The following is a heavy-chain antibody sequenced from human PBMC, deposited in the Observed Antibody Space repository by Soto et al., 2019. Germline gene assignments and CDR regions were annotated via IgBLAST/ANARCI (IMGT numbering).Heavy chain of an antibody. CDR3: ARRGEAARQVYYYYMDV. V-gene: IGHV3-48*01. D-gene: IGHD6-6*01. Sequence: GSLRLSCAASGFTFSSYSMNWVRQAPGKGLEWVSYISSSSSTIYYADSVKGRFTISRDNAKNSLYLQMNSLRAEDTAVYYCARRGEAARQVYYYYMDVWGKGTTVTVSS. J-gene: IGHJ6*03. CDR1: GFTFSSYS. CDR2: ISSSSSTI.